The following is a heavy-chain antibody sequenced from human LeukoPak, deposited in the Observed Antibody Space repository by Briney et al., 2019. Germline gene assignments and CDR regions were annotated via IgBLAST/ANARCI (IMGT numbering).Heavy chain of an antibody. J-gene: IGHJ4*02. CDR3: ARVPFYARMFDY. V-gene: IGHV1-2*02. Sequence: GASVKVSCKASGYTFTGYYMHWVRQAPGQGLEWMGWINPNSGGTNYAQKFQGRVTMTRGTSISTAYMELSRLRSDDTAVYYCARVPFYARMFDYWGQGTLVTVSS. D-gene: IGHD5/OR15-5a*01. CDR2: INPNSGGT. CDR1: GYTFTGYY.